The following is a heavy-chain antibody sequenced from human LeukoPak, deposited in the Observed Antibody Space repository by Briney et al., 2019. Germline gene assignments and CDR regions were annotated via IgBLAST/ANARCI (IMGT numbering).Heavy chain of an antibody. CDR3: ARFIVVVVAATLAWFDP. V-gene: IGHV4-38-2*01. J-gene: IGHJ5*02. D-gene: IGHD2-15*01. Sequence: SETLSLTCAVSGYSISSGYYWGWIRQPPGKGLEWIGSIYHSGSTYYNPSLKSRVTISVDTSKNQFSLKRSSVTAADTAVYYCARFIVVVVAATLAWFDPWGQGTLVTVSS. CDR2: IYHSGST. CDR1: GYSISSGYY.